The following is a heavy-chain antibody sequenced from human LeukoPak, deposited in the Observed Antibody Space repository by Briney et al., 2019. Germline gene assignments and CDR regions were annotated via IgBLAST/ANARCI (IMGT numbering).Heavy chain of an antibody. CDR2: VSGSGTTT. CDR3: AKGDDSSGRNWFDS. J-gene: IGHJ5*01. Sequence: GGSLRLSCAASGFTFSSYAMSWVRQAPGKGLEWVSAVSGSGTTTHNADSVEGRFSSSRDNSKNTLFLHMNSLRVDDTAVYYCAKGDDSSGRNWFDSWGQGTLVTVSS. D-gene: IGHD3-22*01. CDR1: GFTFSSYA. V-gene: IGHV3-23*01.